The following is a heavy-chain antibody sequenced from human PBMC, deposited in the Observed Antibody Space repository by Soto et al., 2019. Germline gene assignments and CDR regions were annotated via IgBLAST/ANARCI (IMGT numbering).Heavy chain of an antibody. V-gene: IGHV1-69*13. CDR1: GGTFSSYA. Sequence: GASVKVSCKASGGTFSSYAISWVRQAPGHGLEWMGGIIPIFGTANYAQKFQGRVTITADESTSTAYMELSSLRSEDTAVYYCARDSRQAYCGGDCYHGSDYWGQGTLVTVSS. D-gene: IGHD2-21*02. J-gene: IGHJ4*02. CDR3: ARDSRQAYCGGDCYHGSDY. CDR2: IIPIFGTA.